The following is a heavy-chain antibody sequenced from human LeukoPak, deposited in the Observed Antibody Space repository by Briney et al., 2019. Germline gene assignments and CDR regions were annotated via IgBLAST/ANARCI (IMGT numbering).Heavy chain of an antibody. CDR3: ASAPYDSSGYYQNFDY. Sequence: ASVKVSCKASGYTFTRYYTHWVRQAPGQGLEWMGIINPSGGSTSYAQKFQGRVSMTRDTSTSTVYMELSSLRSEDTAVYYCASAPYDSSGYYQNFDYWGQGTLVTVSS. D-gene: IGHD3-22*01. V-gene: IGHV1-46*01. J-gene: IGHJ4*02. CDR1: GYTFTRYY. CDR2: INPSGGST.